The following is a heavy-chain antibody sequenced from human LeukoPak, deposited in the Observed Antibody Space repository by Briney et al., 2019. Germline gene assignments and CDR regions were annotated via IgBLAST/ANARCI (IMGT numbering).Heavy chain of an antibody. Sequence: PAGSLRLSCAASGFTFSDYYMSWIRQAPGKGLEWVSYISSSSSYTNYADSVKGRFTIARDNAKNSLYLQMNSLRAEDTAVYYCARRYSYGLFDYWGQGTLVTVSS. D-gene: IGHD5-18*01. CDR3: ARRYSYGLFDY. CDR2: ISSSSSYT. J-gene: IGHJ4*02. V-gene: IGHV3-11*03. CDR1: GFTFSDYY.